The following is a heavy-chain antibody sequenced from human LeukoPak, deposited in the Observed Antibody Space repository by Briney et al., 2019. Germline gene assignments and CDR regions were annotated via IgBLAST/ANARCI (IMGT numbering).Heavy chain of an antibody. Sequence: ASVKVSCKVSGYTLTELSMHWVRQAPGKGLEWMGGFDPEDGETIHAQNFQGRVTMTEDTSTDTAYMELSSLRSEDTAVYYCATESGDYDSSVYHAYFDSWGRGALVTVSS. CDR2: FDPEDGET. J-gene: IGHJ4*02. CDR3: ATESGDYDSSVYHAYFDS. CDR1: GYTLTELS. D-gene: IGHD3-22*01. V-gene: IGHV1-24*01.